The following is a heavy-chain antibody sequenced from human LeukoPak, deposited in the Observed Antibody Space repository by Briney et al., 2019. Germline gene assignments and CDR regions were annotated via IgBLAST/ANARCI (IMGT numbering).Heavy chain of an antibody. V-gene: IGHV4-4*07. CDR2: IYASGST. Sequence: SETLSLTCTVSGGSISSYYWSWIRQPAGKGLEWIGRIYASGSTNYNPSLKSRVTMSIDTTKNQFSLKLNSVTAADTAVYYCARGSGWYPAYWGQGTLVTVSS. CDR1: GGSISSYY. D-gene: IGHD6-19*01. J-gene: IGHJ4*02. CDR3: ARGSGWYPAY.